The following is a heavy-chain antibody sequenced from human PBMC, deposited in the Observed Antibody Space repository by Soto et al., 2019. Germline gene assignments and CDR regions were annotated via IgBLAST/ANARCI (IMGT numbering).Heavy chain of an antibody. V-gene: IGHV3-23*01. CDR3: AKRSTEVATILDY. D-gene: IGHD5-12*01. CDR2: ISDDGGRT. Sequence: WGTLRLSCAASGVTFSSYKMTWIRQAPGKGLEWVSTISDDGGRTYYADSVKGRFTISRDNSKNTLFLQMNSLRAEDTALYYCAKRSTEVATILDYWGQGTLVTVSS. J-gene: IGHJ4*02. CDR1: GVTFSSYK.